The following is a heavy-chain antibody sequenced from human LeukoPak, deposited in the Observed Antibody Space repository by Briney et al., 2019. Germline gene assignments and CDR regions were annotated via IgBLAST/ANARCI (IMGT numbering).Heavy chain of an antibody. CDR3: ASGPDYYDSGSYLPS. CDR2: INAGNGNT. CDR1: GYSFTNYA. J-gene: IGHJ4*02. V-gene: IGHV1-3*01. D-gene: IGHD3-10*01. Sequence: ASVKVSCKASGYSFTNYAMHWVRQAPGQRLEWMGWINAGNGNTKYSQKFQDRVTITGDTSASTAYMEVSSLRSEDTAVYYCASGPDYYDSGSYLPSRGQGTLVTVSS.